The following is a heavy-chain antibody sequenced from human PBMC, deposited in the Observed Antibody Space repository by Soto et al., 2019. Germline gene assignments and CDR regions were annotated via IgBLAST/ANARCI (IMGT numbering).Heavy chain of an antibody. Sequence: QVQLVQSGGEVKEPGASVKVSCKASGYRFSRYGINWVRQAPGQGLEWMGWVSTYDGNTQYAQKFQGRITITADTSTATSYMELSSLRSDDTAVYYCARDKGAYYSHLVYWGQGTLVTVSS. V-gene: IGHV1-18*01. CDR1: GYRFSRYG. CDR2: VSTYDGNT. D-gene: IGHD3-22*01. J-gene: IGHJ4*02. CDR3: ARDKGAYYSHLVY.